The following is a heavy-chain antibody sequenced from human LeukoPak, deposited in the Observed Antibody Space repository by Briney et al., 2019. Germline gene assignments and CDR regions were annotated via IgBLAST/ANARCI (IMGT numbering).Heavy chain of an antibody. J-gene: IGHJ4*02. V-gene: IGHV3-7*03. CDR3: AKQPPQPLNYDILNPFDY. Sequence: QAGGSLRLSCAASGFTFSSYWMSWVRQAPGKGLEWVANIKQDGSEKYYVDSVKGRFTISRDDAKNSLYLQMNSLRAEDTAVYYCAKQPPQPLNYDILNPFDYWGQGTLVTVSS. CDR1: GFTFSSYW. CDR2: IKQDGSEK. D-gene: IGHD3-9*01.